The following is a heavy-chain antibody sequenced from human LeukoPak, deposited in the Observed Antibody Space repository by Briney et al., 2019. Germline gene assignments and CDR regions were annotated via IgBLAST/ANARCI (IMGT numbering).Heavy chain of an antibody. D-gene: IGHD1-26*01. Sequence: PSETLSLACAVSGGSISSSNWWSWVRQPPGQGLEWIGEIYHSGSTNYNPSLKSRVTISVDKSKNQFSLKLSSVTAADTAVYYCASADSGSYPTVFYYWGQGTLVTVSS. J-gene: IGHJ4*02. CDR3: ASADSGSYPTVFYY. CDR1: GGSISSSNW. CDR2: IYHSGST. V-gene: IGHV4-4*02.